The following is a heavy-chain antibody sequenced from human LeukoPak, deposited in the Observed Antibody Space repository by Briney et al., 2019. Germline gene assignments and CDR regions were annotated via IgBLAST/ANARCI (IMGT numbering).Heavy chain of an antibody. J-gene: IGHJ4*02. CDR1: GGSFSGYY. Sequence: SETLSLTCAVYGGSFSGYYWSWIRQPPGKGLEWIGEINHSGSTNYNPSLKSRVTISVDTSKNQFSQKLSSVTAADTAVYYCARGGRYSSGWYLRDWGQGTLVTVSS. D-gene: IGHD6-19*01. V-gene: IGHV4-34*01. CDR2: INHSGST. CDR3: ARGGRYSSGWYLRD.